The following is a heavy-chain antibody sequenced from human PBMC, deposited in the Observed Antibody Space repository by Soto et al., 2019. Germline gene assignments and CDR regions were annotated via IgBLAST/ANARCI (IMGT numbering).Heavy chain of an antibody. J-gene: IGHJ5*02. CDR1: GFTFSSYS. Sequence: GSLRLSCAASGFTFSSYSMNWVRQAPGKGLEWVSSISSSSSYIYYADSVKGRFTISRDNAKNSLYLQMNSLRAEDTAVYHCAMGDYCSSTSCYTRWFDPWGQGTLVT. CDR2: ISSSSSYI. V-gene: IGHV3-21*01. CDR3: AMGDYCSSTSCYTRWFDP. D-gene: IGHD2-2*02.